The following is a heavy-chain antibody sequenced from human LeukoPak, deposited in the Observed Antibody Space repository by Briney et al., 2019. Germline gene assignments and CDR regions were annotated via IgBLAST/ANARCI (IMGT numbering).Heavy chain of an antibody. CDR3: AKHPWFGEFWYFDL. D-gene: IGHD3-10*01. CDR1: GGSISSDNYY. V-gene: IGHV4-61*02. J-gene: IGHJ2*01. CDR2: IYTSGST. Sequence: PSQTLSLICTVSGGSISSDNYYWSWIRQPAGKGLEWIGRIYTSGSTNYNPSLKSRVTMSLDTSKNQFSLNLSSVTAADTAVYYCAKHPWFGEFWYFDLWGRGTLVTVSS.